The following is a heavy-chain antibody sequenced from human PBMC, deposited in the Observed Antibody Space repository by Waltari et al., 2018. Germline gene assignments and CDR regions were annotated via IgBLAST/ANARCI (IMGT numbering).Heavy chain of an antibody. Sequence: EVQLVESGGGLVQPGRSLRLSCTASGFTFGDYALSWFRQAPGKGLEWVGFIRSKAYGGTTEYAASVKGRFTISRDDSKSIAYLQMNSLKTEDTAVYYCTRDERSSWFPQLDYWGQGTLVTVSS. D-gene: IGHD6-13*01. V-gene: IGHV3-49*03. CDR2: IRSKAYGGTT. J-gene: IGHJ4*02. CDR3: TRDERSSWFPQLDY. CDR1: GFTFGDYA.